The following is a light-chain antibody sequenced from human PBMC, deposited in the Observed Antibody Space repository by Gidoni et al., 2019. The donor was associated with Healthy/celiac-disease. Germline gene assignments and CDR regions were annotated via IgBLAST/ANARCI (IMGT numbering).Light chain of an antibody. CDR1: SSDVGGYNY. CDR3: CSYAGSYTLV. Sequence: QSAMTQTLSLSGSPGQSVTISCTGTSSDVGGYNYVSWYQHHPCKAPKLMIYDVSKRPSGVPDRFSGSISGNPAALTISGLQAEDEADYYCCSYAGSYTLVFGGGTKLTVL. J-gene: IGLJ2*01. CDR2: DVS. V-gene: IGLV2-11*01.